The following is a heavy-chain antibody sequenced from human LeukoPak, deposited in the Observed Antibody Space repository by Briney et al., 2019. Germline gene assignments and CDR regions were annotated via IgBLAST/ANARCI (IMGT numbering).Heavy chain of an antibody. CDR3: AGSASTLKY. CDR2: TYYRSKWYN. D-gene: IGHD6-19*01. Sequence: SQTLSLTCAISGDSVSSNSGAWPWIRQSPSRGLEWLGRTYYRSKWYNDYATSVKSRITINPDTSKNQFSLQLNSVTPEDTAVYYCAGSASTLKYWGQGALVTVSS. J-gene: IGHJ4*02. CDR1: GDSVSSNSGA. V-gene: IGHV6-1*01.